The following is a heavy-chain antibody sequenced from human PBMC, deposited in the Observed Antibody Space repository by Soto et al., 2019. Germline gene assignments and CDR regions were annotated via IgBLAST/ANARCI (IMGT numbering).Heavy chain of an antibody. CDR1: GFSLSTRGVG. Sequence: QITLKESGPTLVKPTQTLTLTCTFSGFSLSTRGVGVAWIRQPPGKALEWLALIFWDDDKWYSPSLRSRLTIPEYTSKNQVILTITNMDPVDIATYYCAYRTRGYAYYLDYWGQGTLVTVSS. CDR2: IFWDDDK. J-gene: IGHJ4*02. V-gene: IGHV2-5*02. D-gene: IGHD5-12*01. CDR3: AYRTRGYAYYLDY.